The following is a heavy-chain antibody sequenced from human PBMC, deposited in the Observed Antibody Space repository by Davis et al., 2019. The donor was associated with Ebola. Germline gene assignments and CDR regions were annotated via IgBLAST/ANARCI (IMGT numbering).Heavy chain of an antibody. J-gene: IGHJ4*02. Sequence: GESLKISCAASGFSFSDYYMGWIRQAPGKGLNWVSYISSSGSAIYYADSVKGRFTISRDNAKNSLYLQMSSLRAEDTAVYYCARDLSIAARPVFDYWGQGTLVTVSS. V-gene: IGHV3-11*04. CDR1: GFSFSDYY. CDR3: ARDLSIAARPVFDY. D-gene: IGHD6-6*01. CDR2: ISSSGSAI.